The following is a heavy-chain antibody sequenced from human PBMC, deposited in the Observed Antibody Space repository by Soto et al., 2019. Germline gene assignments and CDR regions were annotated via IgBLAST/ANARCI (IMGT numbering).Heavy chain of an antibody. CDR3: ARERRGSCSGGSCYSLNWFDP. CDR1: GYTFTGYY. CDR2: INPNSGGT. J-gene: IGHJ5*02. V-gene: IGHV1-2*04. Sequence: GASVKVSCKASGYTFTGYYMHWVRQAPGQGLEWMGWINPNSGGTNYAQKFQGWVTMTRDTSISTAYMELSRLRSDDTAVYYCARERRGSCSGGSCYSLNWFDPWGQGTLVTVSS. D-gene: IGHD2-15*01.